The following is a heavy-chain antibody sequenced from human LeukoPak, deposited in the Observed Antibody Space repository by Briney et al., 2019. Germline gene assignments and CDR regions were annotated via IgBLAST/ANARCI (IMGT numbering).Heavy chain of an antibody. Sequence: SETLSLTCTVSGGSISSYYWSWIRQPPGKGLEWIGEINHSGSTNYNPSLKSRVTISVDTSKNQFSLKLSSVTAADTAVYYCARGMYYYGSGRSAYYYYYGMDVWGQGTTVTVSS. J-gene: IGHJ6*02. V-gene: IGHV4-34*01. D-gene: IGHD3-10*01. CDR2: INHSGST. CDR3: ARGMYYYGSGRSAYYYYYGMDV. CDR1: GGSISSYY.